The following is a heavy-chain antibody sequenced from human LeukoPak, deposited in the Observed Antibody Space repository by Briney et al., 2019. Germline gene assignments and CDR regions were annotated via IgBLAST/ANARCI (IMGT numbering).Heavy chain of an antibody. CDR2: MNPNSGNT. V-gene: IGHV1-8*01. D-gene: IGHD3-3*01. Sequence: GASVKVSCKASGYTFTSYDINWVRQATGQGLEWMGWMNPNSGNTGYAQKFQGRVTMARNTSISTAYMELSSLRSEDTAVYYCARSPTYYDFWSGYYIGYYYYGMDVWGQGTTVTVSS. CDR1: GYTFTSYD. J-gene: IGHJ6*02. CDR3: ARSPTYYDFWSGYYIGYYYYGMDV.